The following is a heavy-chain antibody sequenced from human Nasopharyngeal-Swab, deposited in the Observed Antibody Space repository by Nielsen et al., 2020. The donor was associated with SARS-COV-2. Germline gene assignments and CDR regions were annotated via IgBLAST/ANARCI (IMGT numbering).Heavy chain of an antibody. D-gene: IGHD3-10*01. CDR1: GFSFRSYW. J-gene: IGHJ6*02. Sequence: GKSLKISCAASGFSFRSYWMHWVRQAPGKGLVWVSCINSDGTTTRYADSVKGRFTVSRDNAKNTLYLEMNSLRADDTAVYYCARRLVWFGEAHYYYYGMDVWGQGTTVTVSS. V-gene: IGHV3-74*01. CDR3: ARRLVWFGEAHYYYYGMDV. CDR2: INSDGTTT.